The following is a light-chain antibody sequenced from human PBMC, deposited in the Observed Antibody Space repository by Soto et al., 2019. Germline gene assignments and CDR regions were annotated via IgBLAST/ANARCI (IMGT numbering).Light chain of an antibody. CDR2: DAS. Sequence: EIVLTQSPATLSLSRGERATLSCRASQSVSSYLAWYQQKPGQAPRLLIYDASNRATGIPARFSGSGSGTDFTLTSSSLEPEDFAVYYCQQRSKWPPTFGQGTKLEIK. CDR3: QQRSKWPPT. V-gene: IGKV3-11*01. CDR1: QSVSSY. J-gene: IGKJ2*01.